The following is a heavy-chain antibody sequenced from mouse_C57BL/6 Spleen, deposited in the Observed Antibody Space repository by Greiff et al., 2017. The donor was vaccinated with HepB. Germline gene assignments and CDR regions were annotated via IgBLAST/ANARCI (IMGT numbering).Heavy chain of an antibody. J-gene: IGHJ2*01. CDR1: GFTFSDYG. CDR3: ARGIRHYFDY. Sequence: EVKLMESGGGLVKPGGSLKLSCAASGFTFSDYGMHWVRQAPEKGLEWVAYISSGSSTIYYADTVKGRFTISRDNAKNTLFLQMTSLRSEDTAMYYCARGIRHYFDYWGQGTTLTVSS. V-gene: IGHV5-17*01. D-gene: IGHD2-12*01. CDR2: ISSGSSTI.